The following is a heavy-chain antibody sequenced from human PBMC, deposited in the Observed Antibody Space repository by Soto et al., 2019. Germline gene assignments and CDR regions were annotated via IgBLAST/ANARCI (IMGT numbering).Heavy chain of an antibody. CDR3: AKDAGFSGYPYYFDY. CDR1: GFTFSTYA. Sequence: PGGSLRLSCAASGFTFSTYAMTWVRQAPGKGLEWVSAISGSGGSTYYADSVKGRFTISRDNSKNTLFLLMNSLRAEDTAVYYCAKDAGFSGYPYYFDYWGQGTLVTVSS. CDR2: ISGSGGST. J-gene: IGHJ4*02. D-gene: IGHD5-12*01. V-gene: IGHV3-23*01.